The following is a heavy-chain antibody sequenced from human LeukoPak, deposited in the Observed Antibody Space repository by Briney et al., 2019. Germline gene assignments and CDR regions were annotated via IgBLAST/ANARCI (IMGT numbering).Heavy chain of an antibody. CDR1: GFTFSSYG. J-gene: IGHJ4*02. Sequence: GGSLRLSCAASGFTFSSYGMHWDRQAPGKGLEWVAVISYDGSNKYYADSVKGRFTISRDNSKNTLYLQMNSLRAEDTAVYYCARAETEWELLPFDYWGQGTLVTVSS. CDR3: ARAETEWELLPFDY. V-gene: IGHV3-30*03. D-gene: IGHD1-26*01. CDR2: ISYDGSNK.